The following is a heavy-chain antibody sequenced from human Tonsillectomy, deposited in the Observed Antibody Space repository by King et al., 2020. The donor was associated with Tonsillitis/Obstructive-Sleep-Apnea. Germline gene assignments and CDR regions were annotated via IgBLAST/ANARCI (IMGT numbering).Heavy chain of an antibody. J-gene: IGHJ3*02. CDR1: GFTFSNAW. D-gene: IGHD4-17*01. V-gene: IGHV3-15*01. CDR2: IKSKTDGGTT. CDR3: THRTTVTSADAFDI. Sequence: VQLVQSGGGLVKPGGSLRLSCAASGFTFSNAWMSWVRQAPGKGLEWVGRIKSKTDGGTTEYAAPVKGRFTISRDDSKNTLYLQMNSLKTEETAVYYCTHRTTVTSADAFDIWGQGTMVTVSS.